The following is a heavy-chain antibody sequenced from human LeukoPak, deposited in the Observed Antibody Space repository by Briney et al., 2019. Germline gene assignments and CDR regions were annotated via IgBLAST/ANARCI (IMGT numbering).Heavy chain of an antibody. CDR2: ISSSSKYI. CDR1: GFTFSSYS. Sequence: PGGSLRLSCAASGFTFSSYSMNWVRQAPGKGLEWVSSISSSSKYIYYADSVKGRFTISRDNAKNSLYLQMNSLRAEDTAVYYCVRDLHSGSRDGFKDDYWGQGTLVTVSS. J-gene: IGHJ4*02. D-gene: IGHD5-24*01. V-gene: IGHV3-21*01. CDR3: VRDLHSGSRDGFKDDY.